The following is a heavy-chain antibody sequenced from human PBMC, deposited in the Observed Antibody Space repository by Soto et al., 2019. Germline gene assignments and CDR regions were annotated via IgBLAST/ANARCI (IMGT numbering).Heavy chain of an antibody. CDR1: GYTLTELS. J-gene: IGHJ6*02. CDR3: ARQWLVRGRYYYGMDV. V-gene: IGHV1-69*13. CDR2: IIPIFGTA. Sequence: ASVKVSCKVSGYTLTELSMHWVRQAPGKGLEWMGGIIPIFGTANYAQKFQGRVTITADESTSTAYMELSSLRSEDTAVYYCARQWLVRGRYYYGMDVWGQGTTVTVSS. D-gene: IGHD6-19*01.